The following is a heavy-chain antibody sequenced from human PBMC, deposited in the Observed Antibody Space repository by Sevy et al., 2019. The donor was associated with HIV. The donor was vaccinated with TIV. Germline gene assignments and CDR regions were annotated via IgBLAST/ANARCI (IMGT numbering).Heavy chain of an antibody. Sequence: GESLKISFKGSGYSFTSYWIGWVRQMPGKGLEWVGIFYPGDSDTRYSPSFQGQVTLSVAKSISNAYLQWSSLQASDTAMYYCARRGYCSRTSCYPWFDYWGQGTLVTVSS. CDR2: FYPGDSDT. D-gene: IGHD2-2*01. V-gene: IGHV5-51*01. J-gene: IGHJ4*02. CDR3: ARRGYCSRTSCYPWFDY. CDR1: GYSFTSYW.